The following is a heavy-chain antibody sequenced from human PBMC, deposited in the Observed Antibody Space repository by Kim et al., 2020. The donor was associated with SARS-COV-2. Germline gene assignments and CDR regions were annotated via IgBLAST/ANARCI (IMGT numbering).Heavy chain of an antibody. CDR1: GYTFTSYG. CDR3: ARVETMVRGVIRVGNWFDP. Sequence: ASVKVSCKASGYTFTSYGISWVRQAPGQGLEWMGWISAYNGNTNYAQKLQGRVTMTTDTSTSTAYMELRSLRSDDTAVYYCARVETMVRGVIRVGNWFDPWGQGTLVTVSS. J-gene: IGHJ5*02. D-gene: IGHD3-10*01. CDR2: ISAYNGNT. V-gene: IGHV1-18*01.